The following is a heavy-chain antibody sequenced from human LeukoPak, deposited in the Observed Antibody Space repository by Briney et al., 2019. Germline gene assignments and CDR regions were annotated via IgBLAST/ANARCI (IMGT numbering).Heavy chain of an antibody. CDR3: ARMGSDY. CDR2: IHHSGYT. Sequence: RPSETLSLTCVVSGDAISSGNYWGWIRQPPEKGLEWIGNIHHSGYTNYNPSLKSRVTISVDTSKNQFSLKMKSVTAADTAVYYRARMGSDYWGQGTLVTVSS. J-gene: IGHJ4*02. V-gene: IGHV4-38-2*01. CDR1: GDAISSGNY. D-gene: IGHD3-16*01.